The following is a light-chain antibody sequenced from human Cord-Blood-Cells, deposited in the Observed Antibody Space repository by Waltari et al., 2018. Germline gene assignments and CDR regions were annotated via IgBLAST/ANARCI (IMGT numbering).Light chain of an antibody. CDR2: DVS. CDR1: SSDVGGYNY. Sequence: QSALTQPASVSGSPGQSITISCTGTSSDVGGYNYVSCYQQHPGKAPKLMIYDVSIEPSGVSSRFSGSKSGNTASLTISGLQAEDEADYYCSSYTSSSTLVFGGGTKLTVL. CDR3: SSYTSSSTLV. V-gene: IGLV2-14*03. J-gene: IGLJ3*02.